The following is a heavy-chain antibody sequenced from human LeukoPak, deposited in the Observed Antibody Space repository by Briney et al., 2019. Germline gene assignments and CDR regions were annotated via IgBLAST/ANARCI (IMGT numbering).Heavy chain of an antibody. J-gene: IGHJ4*02. V-gene: IGHV1-8*01. Sequence: ASVTVSCKASGYTFTSYDFNWVRQATGQRPEWMGWMSPNSGDTGYAQKFQDRVTMTRNTSISTAYMELSSLRSDDTAVYYCARGPPNWGYDYWGPGTLVTVTS. CDR3: ARGPPNWGYDY. CDR2: MSPNSGDT. CDR1: GYTFTSYD. D-gene: IGHD7-27*01.